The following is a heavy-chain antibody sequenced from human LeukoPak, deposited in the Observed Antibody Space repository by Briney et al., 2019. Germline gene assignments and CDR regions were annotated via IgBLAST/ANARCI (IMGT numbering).Heavy chain of an antibody. J-gene: IGHJ4*02. Sequence: GGSLRLSCAASGFTLSNHWMIWVRQAPGKGLECVANIKQDGTEKYYLDSVKGRFTISRDNAKNSLYLQMNSLRVEDTAVYCCGRGWAVDFWGQGTLVTVSS. D-gene: IGHD5-24*01. CDR3: GRGWAVDF. CDR2: IKQDGTEK. V-gene: IGHV3-7*01. CDR1: GFTLSNHW.